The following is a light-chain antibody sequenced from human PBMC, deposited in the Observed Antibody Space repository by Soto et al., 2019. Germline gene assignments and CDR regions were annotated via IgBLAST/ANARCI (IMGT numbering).Light chain of an antibody. CDR3: QQYDNPLALT. CDR2: DAS. CDR1: QDISNY. Sequence: DLQMTQSPSSLSASVGDRVTITCQASQDISNYLNWYQQKPGKAPKLLIYDASNLETGVPSRFSGSGCRTDFTFTTSRPQPEDIAAYYCQQYDNPLALTFGGGTKVEIK. J-gene: IGKJ4*01. V-gene: IGKV1-33*01.